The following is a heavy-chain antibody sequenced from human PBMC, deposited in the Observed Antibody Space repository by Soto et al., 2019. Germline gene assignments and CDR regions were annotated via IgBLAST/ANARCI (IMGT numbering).Heavy chain of an antibody. CDR3: ARQRRGYSGYGLFDY. Sequence: LGESLKISCNGSGYSFTSYWIGWVRQMPGKGLEWMGIIYPGDSDTRYSPSFQGQVTISADKSISTAYLQWSSLKASDTAMYYCARQRRGYSGYGLFDYWGQGTLVTVSS. V-gene: IGHV5-51*01. CDR1: GYSFTSYW. D-gene: IGHD5-12*01. J-gene: IGHJ4*02. CDR2: IYPGDSDT.